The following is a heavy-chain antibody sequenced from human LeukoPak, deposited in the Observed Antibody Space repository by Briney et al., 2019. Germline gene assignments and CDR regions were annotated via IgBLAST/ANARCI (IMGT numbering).Heavy chain of an antibody. CDR1: GGSVNSDNYY. D-gene: IGHD6-25*01. V-gene: IGHV4-61*01. CDR3: ARDVGFD. J-gene: IGHJ4*02. Sequence: SETLSLTCTVSGGSVNSDNYYWSWIRQPPGRGLEWIGYIFYTGSTNYNPSLKSRVAISVDTSKNQFSLKVSSVTAADTAVYYCARDVGFDWGQGTLVTVSS. CDR2: IFYTGST.